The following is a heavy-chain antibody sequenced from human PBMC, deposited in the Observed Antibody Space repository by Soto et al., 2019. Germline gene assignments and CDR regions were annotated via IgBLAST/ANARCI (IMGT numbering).Heavy chain of an antibody. V-gene: IGHV2-5*02. CDR2: IYWDDDK. CDR1: GFSLSTSGVG. D-gene: IGHD3-3*01. CDR3: AHSNYDFWSGYSAYNWFDP. Sequence: GSGPTLVNPTQTLTLTCTFSGFSLSTSGVGVGWIRQPPGKALEWLALIYWDDDKRYSPSLKSRLTITKDTSKNQVVLTMTNMDPVDTATYYCAHSNYDFWSGYSAYNWFDPWGQGTLVTVSS. J-gene: IGHJ5*02.